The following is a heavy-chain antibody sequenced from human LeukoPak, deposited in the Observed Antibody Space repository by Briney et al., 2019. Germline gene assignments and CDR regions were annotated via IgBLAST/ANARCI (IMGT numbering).Heavy chain of an antibody. V-gene: IGHV4-39*01. J-gene: IGHJ3*02. Sequence: SETLSLTCTVTGGSMSDSDYYWGWVRQCPGKELQWVGSFRYTRGTFYNPSLRSRVTISVDTSKNQFSLNVDSVTAADAAVYYCARRPISMHAFDIWGQGTMVTVSS. CDR1: GGSMSDSDYY. CDR3: ARRPISMHAFDI. CDR2: FRYTRGT. D-gene: IGHD2/OR15-2a*01.